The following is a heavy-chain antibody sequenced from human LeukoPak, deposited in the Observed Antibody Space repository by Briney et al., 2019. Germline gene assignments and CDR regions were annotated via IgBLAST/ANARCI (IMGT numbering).Heavy chain of an antibody. CDR2: IYYSGST. V-gene: IGHV4-59*11. J-gene: IGHJ4*02. D-gene: IGHD1-20*01. Sequence: IPSETLSLPCTVSGGSFSSHYWSWIRQPPGKGLEWIGYIYYSGSTNYNPSLKSRVTISVDTSKNQFSLKLNSVTAADTAVYYCARATKHRYNWSFDYWGQGTLVTVSS. CDR3: ARATKHRYNWSFDY. CDR1: GGSFSSHY.